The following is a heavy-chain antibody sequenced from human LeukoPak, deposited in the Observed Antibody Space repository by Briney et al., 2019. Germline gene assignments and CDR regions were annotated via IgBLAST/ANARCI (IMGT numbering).Heavy chain of an antibody. CDR3: ARGSILWLKGYFDY. D-gene: IGHD2-21*01. CDR2: INHSGST. V-gene: IGHV4-34*01. J-gene: IGHJ4*02. Sequence: SETLSLTCAVYGGSFSGYYWSWIRQPPGKGLEWIGEINHSGSTNYNPSLKSRVTISVDTSKNQFSLKLSSVTAAYTAVYYCARGSILWLKGYFDYWGQGTLVTVSS. CDR1: GGSFSGYY.